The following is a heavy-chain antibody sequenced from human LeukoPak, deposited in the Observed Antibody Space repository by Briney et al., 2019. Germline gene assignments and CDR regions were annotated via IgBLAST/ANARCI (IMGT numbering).Heavy chain of an antibody. CDR2: INHSGST. CDR3: ARGTGASWFDP. V-gene: IGHV4-34*01. J-gene: IGHJ5*02. CDR1: GGSFSGYY. Sequence: SKTLSLTCAVYGGSFSGYYWSWIRQPPGKGLEWIGEINHSGSTNYNPSLKSRVTISVDTSKNQFSLKLSSVTAADTAVYYCARGTGASWFDPWGQGTLVTVSS.